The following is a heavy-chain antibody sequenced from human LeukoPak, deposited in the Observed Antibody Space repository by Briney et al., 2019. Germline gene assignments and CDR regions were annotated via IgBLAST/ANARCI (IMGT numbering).Heavy chain of an antibody. CDR2: INVNGGAM. CDR1: GFSFKDYY. J-gene: IGHJ4*02. D-gene: IGHD6-13*01. Sequence: PGGSLRLSCAASGFSFKDYYFSWIRQAPGKGLEWVSFINVNGGAMYYADFVKGRFTISRDKAKRSLYLEMNSLRVEDTAVYYCARGPRILAAGSYYFDYWGQGSLVTVSS. V-gene: IGHV3-11*01. CDR3: ARGPRILAAGSYYFDY.